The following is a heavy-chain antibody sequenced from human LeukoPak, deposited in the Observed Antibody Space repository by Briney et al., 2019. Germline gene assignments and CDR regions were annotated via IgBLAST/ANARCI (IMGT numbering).Heavy chain of an antibody. CDR2: IRYDGSNK. Sequence: GGSLRLSCAASGFTFSSYGMHWVRQAPGKGLEWVAFIRYDGSNKYYADSVKGRFTISRDNSKNTLYLQMNSLRAEDTAVYYCAKDPPRTGPWLDYWGQGTLVTVSS. V-gene: IGHV3-30*02. D-gene: IGHD1-14*01. J-gene: IGHJ4*02. CDR3: AKDPPRTGPWLDY. CDR1: GFTFSSYG.